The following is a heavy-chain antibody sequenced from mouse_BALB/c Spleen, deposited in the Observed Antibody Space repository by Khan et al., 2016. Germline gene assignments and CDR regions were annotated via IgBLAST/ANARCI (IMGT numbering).Heavy chain of an antibody. CDR3: ARGYDAYYFDY. J-gene: IGHJ2*01. Sequence: VQLKQSGAELVKPGASVKLSCTASGFNIKDTYMHWVKQRPEQGLEWIGRIDPANGNTKYDPKFQGKATITADTSSTTAYLQLSSLTSEDTAVYYCARGYDAYYFDYWGQGTTLTVSS. CDR2: IDPANGNT. D-gene: IGHD2-14*01. V-gene: IGHV14-3*02. CDR1: GFNIKDTY.